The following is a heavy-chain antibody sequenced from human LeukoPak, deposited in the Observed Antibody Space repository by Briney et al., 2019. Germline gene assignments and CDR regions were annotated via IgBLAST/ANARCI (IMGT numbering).Heavy chain of an antibody. CDR2: INPNSGGT. D-gene: IGHD3-3*01. V-gene: IGHV1-2*02. Sequence: ASVKVSCEASGYTFTGYYMHWVRHAPGQGREWMGWINPNSGGTNYAQKFQGRVTMTRDTSISTAYMELSRLRSDDTAVYYCATLDAGRFWSSYIDYWGQGTLVTVSS. J-gene: IGHJ4*02. CDR3: ATLDAGRFWSSYIDY. CDR1: GYTFTGYY.